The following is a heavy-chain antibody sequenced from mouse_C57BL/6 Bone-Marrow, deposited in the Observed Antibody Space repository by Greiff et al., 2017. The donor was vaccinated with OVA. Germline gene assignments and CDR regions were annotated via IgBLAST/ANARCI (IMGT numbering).Heavy chain of an antibody. J-gene: IGHJ4*01. CDR1: GYAFTNYL. D-gene: IGHD1-1*01. CDR3: ARGPLRGAMDY. V-gene: IGHV1-54*01. CDR2: INPGSGGT. Sequence: VQLQQSGAELVRPGTSVKVSCKASGYAFTNYLIEWVKQRPGQGLEWIGVINPGSGGTNYNEKFKGKATLTADKSSSTAYMQRSSLTSEDSAVYFCARGPLRGAMDYWGQGTSVTVSS.